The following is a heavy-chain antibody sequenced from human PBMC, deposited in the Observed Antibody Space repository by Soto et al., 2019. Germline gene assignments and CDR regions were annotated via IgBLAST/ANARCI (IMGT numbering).Heavy chain of an antibody. D-gene: IGHD1-26*01. J-gene: IGHJ4*02. V-gene: IGHV1-69*06. Sequence: QLVQSGAEVKKPGSSVNISCKASGGTFSSLGLSWVRQAPGQGLEWMGGIIPIFGTTNDAQNFQGRITITADKVTSKAYMELTSLTSEDTAVYYCARATTKDGTWGQGTLVTVSS. CDR3: ARATTKDGT. CDR2: IIPIFGTT. CDR1: GGTFSSLG.